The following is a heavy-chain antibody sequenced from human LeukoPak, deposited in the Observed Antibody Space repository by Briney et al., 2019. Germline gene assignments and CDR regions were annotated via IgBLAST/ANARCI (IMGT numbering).Heavy chain of an antibody. J-gene: IGHJ3*02. CDR2: IKQDGSEK. D-gene: IGHD2-2*02. V-gene: IGHV3-7*01. Sequence: PGGSLRLSCAASGFTFSSYWMSWVRQAPGKGLEWLANIKQDGSEKYYVGSVKGRFTISRDNAKNSLDLQMTSLRAEDTAVYYCARERGGFCSGTTCYKAFDIWGQGTMVTVSS. CDR3: ARERGGFCSGTTCYKAFDI. CDR1: GFTFSSYW.